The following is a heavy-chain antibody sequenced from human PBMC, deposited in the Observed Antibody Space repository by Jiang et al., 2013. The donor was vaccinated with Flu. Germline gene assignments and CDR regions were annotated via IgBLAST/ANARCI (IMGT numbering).Heavy chain of an antibody. D-gene: IGHD3-22*01. CDR3: ARDLSDYYDNIRYYPNAFDI. J-gene: IGHJ3*02. CDR1: GYTFTAYY. CDR2: ISPYNGDT. Sequence: SGAEVKKPGASVKVSCKASGYTFTAYYIHWVRQAPGQGLEWMGWISPYNGDTDYAEKFKGRVTMAWDASISTAYMELSGLRSDDTAMYYCARDLSDYYDNIRYYPNAFDIWGQGTVVTVSA. V-gene: IGHV1-2*02.